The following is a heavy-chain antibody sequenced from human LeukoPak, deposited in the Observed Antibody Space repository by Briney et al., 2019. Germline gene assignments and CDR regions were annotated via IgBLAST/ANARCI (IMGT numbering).Heavy chain of an antibody. CDR2: ISGSGGST. J-gene: IGHJ4*02. CDR3: AKAPYYYDSSGYND. Sequence: GGSLRLSCAASGFTFSNYAMSWVRQAPGKGLEWVSAISGSGGSTYYADSVKGRFTISRDNYKNTLYLQMNSLRAEDTAVYYCAKAPYYYDSSGYNDWGQGTLVTVSS. CDR1: GFTFSNYA. V-gene: IGHV3-23*01. D-gene: IGHD3-22*01.